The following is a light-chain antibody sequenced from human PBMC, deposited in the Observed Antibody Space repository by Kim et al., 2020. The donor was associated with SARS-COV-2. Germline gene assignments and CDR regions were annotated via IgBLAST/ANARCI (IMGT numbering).Light chain of an antibody. CDR3: LQYFKYPWT. Sequence: ASVGDRVTTTCRGSQSIINYVDWCQQKPRKVPERLIYAAYSLQRGVPQKFSGRGYGTEFTLTISSLQPQDFATYYSLQYFKYPWTFGQGTQVYIK. V-gene: IGKV1-17*03. CDR2: AAY. J-gene: IGKJ1*01. CDR1: QSIINY.